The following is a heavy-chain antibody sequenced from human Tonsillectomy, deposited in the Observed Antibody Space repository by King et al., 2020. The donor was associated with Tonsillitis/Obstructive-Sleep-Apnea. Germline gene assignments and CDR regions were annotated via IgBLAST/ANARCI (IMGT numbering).Heavy chain of an antibody. Sequence: VQLVESGGGVVQPGRSLRLSCAASGFTFSSYGMHWVRQAPGKGLEWVAVISYDGSNKYYADSVKGRFTISRDNSKNTLYLQMNSLRAEETAVYYCVKDQRNVLLWFGELFGEDAFDLWGQGTMVTVSS. CDR2: ISYDGSNK. D-gene: IGHD3-10*01. CDR1: GFTFSSYG. V-gene: IGHV3-30*18. CDR3: VKDQRNVLLWFGELFGEDAFDL. J-gene: IGHJ3*01.